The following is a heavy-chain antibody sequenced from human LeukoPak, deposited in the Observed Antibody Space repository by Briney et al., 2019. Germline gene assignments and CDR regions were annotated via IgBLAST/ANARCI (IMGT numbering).Heavy chain of an antibody. CDR2: IYSGGST. V-gene: IGHV3-53*01. CDR1: GCTFSSND. J-gene: IGHJ4*02. CDR3: ENYSDSSSCYPYYFDY. D-gene: IGHD3-22*01. Sequence: GGSLRLSCAASGCTFSSNDMSWVGQAPGKGLEWVSVIYSGGSTYYADSVKGRFTISRDNSKNTVYLQKNSPRDTDLDVYSRENYSDSSSCYPYYFDYWGQGTLVTVSS.